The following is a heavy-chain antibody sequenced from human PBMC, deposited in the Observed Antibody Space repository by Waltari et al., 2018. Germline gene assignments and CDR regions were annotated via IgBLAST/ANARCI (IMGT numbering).Heavy chain of an antibody. CDR1: GITFSGDA. D-gene: IGHD2-15*01. Sequence: EVQLLESGGGLVQPGGSLRLSCAASGITFSGDAMGWVRQAPGKGVEGVPFISGGGTGTYAGDSVKGRFTISRDSSKSTVYLQMNSLRAEDTAVYYCARCTGGSCYGFDYWGQGTLVTVSA. J-gene: IGHJ4*02. V-gene: IGHV3-23*03. CDR2: ISGGGTGT. CDR3: ARCTGGSCYGFDY.